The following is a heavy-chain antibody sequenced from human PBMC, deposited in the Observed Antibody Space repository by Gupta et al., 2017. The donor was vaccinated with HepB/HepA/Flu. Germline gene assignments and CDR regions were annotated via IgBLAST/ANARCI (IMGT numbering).Heavy chain of an antibody. CDR1: GFTLSSSW. CDR3: ARASSKAFDL. J-gene: IGHJ3*01. D-gene: IGHD4-11*01. V-gene: IGHV3-7*01. CDR2: IKHDGSEK. Sequence: QLVDSGGSLVQPGGSLRLACVGCGFTLSSSWISWVRQAPGKGLEWVANIKHDGSEKFYVDSVKGRFTISRDSAENSLYLQMDSLRVDDTAVYYCARASSKAFDLWGQGTMVTVSS.